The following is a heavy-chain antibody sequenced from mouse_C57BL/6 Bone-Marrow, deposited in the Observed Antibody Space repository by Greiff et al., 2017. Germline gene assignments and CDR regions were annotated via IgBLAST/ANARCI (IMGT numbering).Heavy chain of an antibody. J-gene: IGHJ2*01. Sequence: EVKLQQSGPELVKPGASVKISCKASGYTFNDYYMNWVKQSHGKSLEWIGDINPNNGGTSNNQQLKGKATLTVEKSSSTAYMELRSLTSEDSAVYYCASVYFGSSWYFDYWGQGTILTVSS. D-gene: IGHD1-1*01. CDR3: ASVYFGSSWYFDY. V-gene: IGHV1-26*01. CDR2: INPNNGGT. CDR1: GYTFNDYY.